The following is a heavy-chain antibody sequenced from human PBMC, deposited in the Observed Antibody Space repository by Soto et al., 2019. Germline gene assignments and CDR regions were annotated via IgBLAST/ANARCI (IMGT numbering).Heavy chain of an antibody. D-gene: IGHD6-6*01. CDR2: IIPIFGTA. V-gene: IGHV1-69*01. Sequence: QVQLVQSGAEVKKPGSSVKVSCKASGGTFSSYAISWVRQAPGQGLEWMGGIIPIFGTANYAQKFQGRVTITADESTSTDYKELSSLRSEDTAVYYCARGGIAARPSQFDYWGQGTLVTVSS. J-gene: IGHJ4*02. CDR1: GGTFSSYA. CDR3: ARGGIAARPSQFDY.